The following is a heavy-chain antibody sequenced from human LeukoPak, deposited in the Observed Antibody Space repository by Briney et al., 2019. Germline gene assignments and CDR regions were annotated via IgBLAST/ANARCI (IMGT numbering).Heavy chain of an antibody. J-gene: IGHJ3*02. CDR1: GYIFTSYW. CDR3: ARTFRRTDAFDI. CDR2: ISPPDSDT. D-gene: IGHD3-16*01. V-gene: IGHV5-51*01. Sequence: GESLKISCKGSGYIFTSYWIGWVRQMPGKGLEWMGIISPPDSDTRYSPSFQGQVTISVDKSITTAYLQWSSLKASDSAMYYCARTFRRTDAFDIWGQGTMVTVSS.